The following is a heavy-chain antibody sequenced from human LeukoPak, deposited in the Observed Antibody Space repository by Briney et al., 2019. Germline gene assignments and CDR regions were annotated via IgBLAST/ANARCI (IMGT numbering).Heavy chain of an antibody. J-gene: IGHJ4*02. Sequence: PGGSLRLSCAASGFTFSSYWMSWVRQAPGKGLEWVANIKQDGSEKYYVDSVKGRFTISRDNAKNSLYLQMNSRRAEDTAVYYCARDRRFGELSHDYWGQGTLVTVSS. CDR3: ARDRRFGELSHDY. CDR1: GFTFSSYW. V-gene: IGHV3-7*01. CDR2: IKQDGSEK. D-gene: IGHD3-10*01.